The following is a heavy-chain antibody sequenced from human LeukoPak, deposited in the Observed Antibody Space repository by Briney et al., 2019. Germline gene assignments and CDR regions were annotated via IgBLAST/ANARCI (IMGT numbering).Heavy chain of an antibody. J-gene: IGHJ4*02. V-gene: IGHV1-69*04. CDR2: IIPILGIA. CDR1: GGTFSSYA. D-gene: IGHD2-2*01. Sequence: ASVKVSCKASGGTFSSYAITWVRQAPGQGLEWMGRIIPILGIATYAQNFQGRVTITADKSTSTAYMELSSLRSEDTAVYYCARDLVVSCSSTSCSVAPSDFRGQGTLVTVSS. CDR3: ARDLVVSCSSTSCSVAPSDF.